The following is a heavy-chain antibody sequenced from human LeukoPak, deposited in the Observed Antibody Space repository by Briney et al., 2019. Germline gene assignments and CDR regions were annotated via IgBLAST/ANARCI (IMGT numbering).Heavy chain of an antibody. D-gene: IGHD5-12*01. J-gene: IGHJ4*02. CDR3: ARAALRTPLTYFDY. Sequence: SETLSLTCTVSDDSITLYYWSWIRQPPGKGLEWIGCISYSGSTNYNPSLKSRVTISVDTSKNQFSLKLTSVTAADTAVYYCARAALRTPLTYFDYWGQGTLVTVSS. CDR1: DDSITLYY. V-gene: IGHV4-59*12. CDR2: ISYSGST.